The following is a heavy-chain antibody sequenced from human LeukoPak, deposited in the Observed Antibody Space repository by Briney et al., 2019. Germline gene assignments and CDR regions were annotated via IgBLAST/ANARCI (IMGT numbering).Heavy chain of an antibody. CDR2: ISSSSSHI. Sequence: GGSLRLSCAASGFPFNIFEMSWVRQAPGKGLEWVSSISSSSSHIYYADSVKGRFTISRDNAKNSLYLQMNSLRAEDTAVYYCARVGLGTYYNYFDYWGQGTLVTVSS. V-gene: IGHV3-21*01. CDR1: GFPFNIFE. D-gene: IGHD3-10*01. J-gene: IGHJ4*02. CDR3: ARVGLGTYYNYFDY.